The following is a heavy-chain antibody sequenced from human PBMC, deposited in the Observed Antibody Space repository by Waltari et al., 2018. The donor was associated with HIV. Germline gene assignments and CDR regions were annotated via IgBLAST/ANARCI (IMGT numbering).Heavy chain of an antibody. V-gene: IGHV1-69*01. CDR3: AREREQQLVPLLYKWFDP. D-gene: IGHD6-13*01. J-gene: IGHJ5*02. CDR2: IIPIFGTA. Sequence: QVQLVQSGAEVKKPGSSVKVSCKASGGTFSSYGFNWVRQARGPGLEWMGGIIPIFGTANYAQKFQDRVTITADESTSTAYMELSSLRSEDTAVYYCAREREQQLVPLLYKWFDPWGQGTLVTVSP. CDR1: GGTFSSYG.